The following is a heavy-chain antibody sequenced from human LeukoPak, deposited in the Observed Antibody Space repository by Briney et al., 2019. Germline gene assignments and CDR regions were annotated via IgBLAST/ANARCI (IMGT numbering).Heavy chain of an antibody. CDR2: IRSKPYGGTT. CDR3: TRDWGDAFDI. CDR1: GFSFDDYD. D-gene: IGHD3-16*01. Sequence: TGGSLRLSCTASGFSFDDYDMIWVRQAPGKGLEWVSLIRSKPYGGTTEYAASVKGRFITSRDDSNRIAYLQMNSLKTEDTAVYYCTRDWGDAFDIWGQGTMVTVSS. J-gene: IGHJ3*02. V-gene: IGHV3-49*04.